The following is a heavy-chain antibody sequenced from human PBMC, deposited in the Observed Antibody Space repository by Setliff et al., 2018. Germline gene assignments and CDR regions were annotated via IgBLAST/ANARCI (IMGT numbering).Heavy chain of an antibody. J-gene: IGHJ6*02. CDR2: INTSAGTT. D-gene: IGHD6-13*01. Sequence: LRLSCAASGFTFSSYAFSWVRQAPGKGLEWVSSINTSAGTTYADSVKGRFTISRDNSKNTLYLQMNSLRAEDTAVYYCTRVGRQLVYYYYGMDVWGQGTTVTVSS. CDR1: GFTFSSYA. V-gene: IGHV3-23*01. CDR3: TRVGRQLVYYYYGMDV.